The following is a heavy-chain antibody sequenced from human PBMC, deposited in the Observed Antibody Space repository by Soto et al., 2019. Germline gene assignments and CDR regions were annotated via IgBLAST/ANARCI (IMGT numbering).Heavy chain of an antibody. CDR3: ARDRELEATTDFYYYYGMDV. Sequence: GASVKVSCKASGYTFTSYYMHWVRQAPGQGLEWMGIINPSGGSTSYAQKFQGRVTMTRDTSTSTVYMELRSLRSDDTAVYYCARDRELEATTDFYYYYGMDVWGQGTTVTVSS. CDR2: INPSGGST. J-gene: IGHJ6*02. V-gene: IGHV1-46*01. D-gene: IGHD5-12*01. CDR1: GYTFTSYY.